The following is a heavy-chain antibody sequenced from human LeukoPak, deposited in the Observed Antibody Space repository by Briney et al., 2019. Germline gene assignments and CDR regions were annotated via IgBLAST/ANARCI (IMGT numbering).Heavy chain of an antibody. CDR3: ARDGGEGYCSGGSCYSTAGAFDI. CDR1: GYTFTVYY. D-gene: IGHD2-15*01. J-gene: IGHJ3*02. Sequence: ASVTVSSKASGYTFTVYYMHWVRQAPGQGLEWMGWINPNSGGTNYAQKFQGRVTMTRDTSISTAYMELSRLRSDDTAVYYCARDGGEGYCSGGSCYSTAGAFDIWGQGTMVTVSS. V-gene: IGHV1-2*02. CDR2: INPNSGGT.